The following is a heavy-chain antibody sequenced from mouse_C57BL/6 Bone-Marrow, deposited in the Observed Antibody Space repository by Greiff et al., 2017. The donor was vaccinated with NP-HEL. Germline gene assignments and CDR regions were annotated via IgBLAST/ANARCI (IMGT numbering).Heavy chain of an antibody. CDR1: GYSFTGYY. J-gene: IGHJ3*01. D-gene: IGHD2-1*01. Sequence: VQLKQSGPELVKPGSSVKISCKASGYSFTGYYMNWVKQSPEKSLEWIGEINPSTGGTTYNQKFKAKATLTVDKSSSTAYMQLKSLTSEDSAVYYCARSYGNGAWFAYWGQGTLVTVSA. CDR3: ARSYGNGAWFAY. V-gene: IGHV1-42*01. CDR2: INPSTGGT.